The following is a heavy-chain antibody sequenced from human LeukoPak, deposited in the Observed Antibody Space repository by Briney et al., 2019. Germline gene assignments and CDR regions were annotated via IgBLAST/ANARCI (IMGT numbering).Heavy chain of an antibody. D-gene: IGHD6-13*01. J-gene: IGHJ4*02. Sequence: ASLKVSCKASGYTFTSYDINWVRQATGQGLEWMGWMNPNSGNTGYAQKFQGRITMTRNTSISTAYMELSSLTSEATAVYYCARIAAAGNRRLNYWGQGNLVTVSS. V-gene: IGHV1-8*01. CDR2: MNPNSGNT. CDR3: ARIAAAGNRRLNY. CDR1: GYTFTSYD.